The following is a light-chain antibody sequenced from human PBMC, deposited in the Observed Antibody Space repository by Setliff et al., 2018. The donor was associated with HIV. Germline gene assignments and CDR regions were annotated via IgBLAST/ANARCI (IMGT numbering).Light chain of an antibody. CDR3: GSYTSTTSYV. Sequence: QSALAQPASVSGSPGQSFTISCTGTSSDVGGYKFVSWYQQHPGKAPKLMIYEVSNRPSGVSDRFSGSKSGSTASLTISGLQAEDEADYYCGSYTSTTSYVFGSGTKVTVL. CDR1: SSDVGGYKF. V-gene: IGLV2-14*01. J-gene: IGLJ1*01. CDR2: EVS.